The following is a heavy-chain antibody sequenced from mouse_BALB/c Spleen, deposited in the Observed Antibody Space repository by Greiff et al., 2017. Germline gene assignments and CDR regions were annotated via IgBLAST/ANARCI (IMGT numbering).Heavy chain of an antibody. Sequence: DVQLQESGPGLVKPSQSLSLTCTVTGYSITSDYAWNWIRQFPGNKLEWMGYISYSGSTSYNPSLKSRISITRDTSKNQFFLQLNSVTTEDTATYYCARSPSTNYAMDYWGQGTSVTVSS. CDR3: ARSPSTNYAMDY. CDR1: GYSITSDYA. V-gene: IGHV3-2*02. CDR2: ISYSGST. J-gene: IGHJ4*01. D-gene: IGHD1-1*01.